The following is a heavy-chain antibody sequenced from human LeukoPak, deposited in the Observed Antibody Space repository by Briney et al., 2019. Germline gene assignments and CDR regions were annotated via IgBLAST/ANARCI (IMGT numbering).Heavy chain of an antibody. CDR1: GGSISSRSYY. J-gene: IGHJ6*03. CDR2: IDYSGST. Sequence: SETLSLTCTVSGGSISSRSYYWGWIRQPPGKGLEWIGSIDYSGSTYHNPSLKSRVTIAADTSKNQFSLKLTSVTAADTAVYYCAREAMVRGVIGPDYYYYMDVWGKGTTVTISS. CDR3: AREAMVRGVIGPDYYYYMDV. D-gene: IGHD3-10*01. V-gene: IGHV4-39*07.